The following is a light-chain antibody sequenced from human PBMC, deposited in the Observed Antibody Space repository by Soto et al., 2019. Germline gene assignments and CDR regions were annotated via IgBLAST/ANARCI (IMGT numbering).Light chain of an antibody. V-gene: IGKV3-20*01. Sequence: EIVLTQSPGTLSLSPGERATLSCRASQSVNSDYLAWYQLKPGQAPRLRIYHASNRATRIPDRFTGSGSGTALTLTIHRLEPEDFAVYYCQHFGSPAETFGQGTKVEVK. CDR2: HAS. J-gene: IGKJ1*01. CDR3: QHFGSPAET. CDR1: QSVNSDY.